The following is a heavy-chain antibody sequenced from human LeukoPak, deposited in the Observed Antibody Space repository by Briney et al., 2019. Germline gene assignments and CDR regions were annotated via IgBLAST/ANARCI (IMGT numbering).Heavy chain of an antibody. CDR2: IQNDGSDK. Sequence: GGSLRLSCAASGINFRSSGVHWVRQAPGKGLEWVTFIQNDGSDKYYAASVKGRFTISRDNSKNTVYLHMASLRADDTALYYCAREGGRAVPGRFDQWGQGTLVTASS. J-gene: IGHJ4*02. CDR3: AREGGRAVPGRFDQ. CDR1: GINFRSSG. D-gene: IGHD6-13*01. V-gene: IGHV3-30*02.